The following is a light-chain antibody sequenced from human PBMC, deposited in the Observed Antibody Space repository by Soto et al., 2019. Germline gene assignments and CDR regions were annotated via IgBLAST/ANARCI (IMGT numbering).Light chain of an antibody. CDR2: EVR. Sequence: QSALTQPASVSGSPGQSITISCTGTSSDVGGHNYVSWYQQHPGKAPKLLIYEVRVRPSGVSIRFSGSKSANTASLTISGLQAEDEADHYCSSYTTTSTLRVFGGGTKLTVL. J-gene: IGLJ3*02. V-gene: IGLV2-14*01. CDR3: SSYTTTSTLRV. CDR1: SSDVGGHNY.